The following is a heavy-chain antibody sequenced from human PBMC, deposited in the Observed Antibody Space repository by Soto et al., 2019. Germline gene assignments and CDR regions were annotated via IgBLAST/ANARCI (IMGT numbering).Heavy chain of an antibody. CDR2: IIPISGTA. D-gene: IGHD2-2*01. CDR1: GGTFSSYA. Sequence: QVQLVQSGAEVKKPGSSVKVSCKASGGTFSSYAISWVRQAPGQGLEWMGGIIPISGTANYAQKFQGRVTITADDSTSTAYMELSSLRSEDTAVYYCASSQGSSTSLEIYYYYYSGMDVWGQGTTVTVSS. CDR3: ASSQGSSTSLEIYYYYYSGMDV. V-gene: IGHV1-69*01. J-gene: IGHJ6*02.